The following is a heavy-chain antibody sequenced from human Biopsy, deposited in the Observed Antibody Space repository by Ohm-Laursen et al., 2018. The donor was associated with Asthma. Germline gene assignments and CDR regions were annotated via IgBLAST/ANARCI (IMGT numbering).Heavy chain of an antibody. D-gene: IGHD6-25*01. J-gene: IGHJ6*02. Sequence: SLSLSCAASGFSFSDYYMTWMRQAPGKGLEWVSSISSSGSTTYPAESVKGRFTISRDNAQKSLFLQMGSLRAEDTAIYYCARVFESSEWGPFYHFGLDVWGQGTTVAVSS. V-gene: IGHV3-11*01. CDR1: GFSFSDYY. CDR2: ISSSGSTT. CDR3: ARVFESSEWGPFYHFGLDV.